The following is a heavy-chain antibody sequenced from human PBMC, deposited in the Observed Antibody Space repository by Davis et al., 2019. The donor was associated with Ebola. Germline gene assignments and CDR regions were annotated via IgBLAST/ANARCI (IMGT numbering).Heavy chain of an antibody. V-gene: IGHV3-7*02. CDR1: GFTFSSYW. Sequence: GESLKIPCAASGFTFSSYWMSWVRQAPGKGLEWVANIKQDGSEKNYVDSVKGRFNISRDNAKNSPYLQMNSLRAEDTAVYYCARGPLRTTDHGGYMDVWGKGTTVTVSS. CDR2: IKQDGSEK. CDR3: ARGPLRTTDHGGYMDV. J-gene: IGHJ6*03. D-gene: IGHD4-17*01.